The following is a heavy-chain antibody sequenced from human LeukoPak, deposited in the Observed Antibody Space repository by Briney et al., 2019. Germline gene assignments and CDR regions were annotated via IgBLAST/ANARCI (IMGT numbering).Heavy chain of an antibody. V-gene: IGHV3-15*01. D-gene: IGHD5-18*01. CDR1: GFTFSNAW. CDR3: TTDDRGYSYAPRY. CDR2: IKSEPDGGTA. Sequence: GGSLRLSCAGSGFTFSNAWMSWVRQAPGKGLEWVGRIKSEPDGGTADYAAPVKGKFTISRDDSKNALYLQMNSLRAEDTALYYCTTDDRGYSYAPRYWGQGTLVTVSS. J-gene: IGHJ4*02.